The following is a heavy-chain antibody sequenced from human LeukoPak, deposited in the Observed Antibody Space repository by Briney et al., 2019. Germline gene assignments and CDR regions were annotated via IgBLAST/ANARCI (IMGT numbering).Heavy chain of an antibody. V-gene: IGHV4-39*07. CDR1: GGSISSSSYY. Sequence: PSETLSLTCTVSGGSISSSSYYWGWIRQPPGKGLEWIGSIYYSGSTYYNPSLKSRVTMSVDTSKNQFSLKLSSVTAADTAIYYCARETAAAGSFIAINDFWSQGTLVTVSS. CDR2: IYYSGST. D-gene: IGHD6-13*01. J-gene: IGHJ4*02. CDR3: ARETAAAGSFIAINDF.